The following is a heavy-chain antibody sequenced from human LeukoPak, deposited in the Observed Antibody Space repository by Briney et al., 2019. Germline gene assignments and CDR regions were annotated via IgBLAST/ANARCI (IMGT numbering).Heavy chain of an antibody. D-gene: IGHD6-19*01. V-gene: IGHV5-51*01. CDR1: GYSFTSYW. CDR3: ARLEDSSGWLNYFDY. Sequence: GESLKISCSGSGYSFTSYWIGWVRQMPGKGLEGMGIIYPGDSDTRYSPSFQGQVTISADKSISTAYLQWSSLKASDTAMYYCARLEDSSGWLNYFDYWGQGTLVTVSS. J-gene: IGHJ4*02. CDR2: IYPGDSDT.